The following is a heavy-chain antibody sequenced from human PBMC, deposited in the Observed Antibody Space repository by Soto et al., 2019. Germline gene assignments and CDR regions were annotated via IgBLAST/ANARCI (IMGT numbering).Heavy chain of an antibody. V-gene: IGHV3-74*01. Sequence: EVQLEESGGGSVQLGESLRVSCVASGFTFRNQWMHWVRQVPGKGLVWVCRINGDGTRASYAYFVKGRFTISRDNAQNLLFLQLKSLSVDDPGVYHCARGGAAGRGDAIDIWGPGTTVAVSS. CDR2: INGDGTRA. D-gene: IGHD3-10*01. J-gene: IGHJ6*02. CDR3: ARGGAAGRGDAIDI. CDR1: GFTFRNQW.